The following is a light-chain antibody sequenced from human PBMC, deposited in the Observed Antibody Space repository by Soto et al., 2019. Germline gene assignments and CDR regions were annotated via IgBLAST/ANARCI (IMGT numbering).Light chain of an antibody. V-gene: IGKV1-39*01. Sequence: DIQMTQSPSSLSASVGDRVTITCRSSQSISSYLNWYQQKPGKAPKLLIYAASSLQSGVPSRFSGSGSGTDFTLTISSLQPEDGATYYCQQSYSTPLYTCGQGTKLEIK. CDR3: QQSYSTPLYT. CDR1: QSISSY. J-gene: IGKJ2*01. CDR2: AAS.